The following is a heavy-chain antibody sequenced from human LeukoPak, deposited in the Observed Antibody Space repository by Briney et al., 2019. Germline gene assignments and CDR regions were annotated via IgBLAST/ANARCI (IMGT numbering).Heavy chain of an antibody. Sequence: PSDTLSLTCTVSGGSISSGDYYWSWIRQPPGKGLEWIGYTDYSGSTYYNPSLKSRVTISVDTSKSQFSLKLSSVTAADTAVYYCSRVGYYDSYYWGQGTLVTVSS. J-gene: IGHJ4*02. CDR2: TDYSGST. D-gene: IGHD3-22*01. CDR1: GGSISSGDYY. V-gene: IGHV4-30-4*02. CDR3: SRVGYYDSYY.